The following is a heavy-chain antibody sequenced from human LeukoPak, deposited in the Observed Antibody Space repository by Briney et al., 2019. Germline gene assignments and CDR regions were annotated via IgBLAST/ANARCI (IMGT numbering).Heavy chain of an antibody. CDR3: ARVLYYYDSSGYYPNWFDP. D-gene: IGHD3-22*01. J-gene: IGHJ5*02. Sequence: ASVKVSCKASGYTLTSYGISWVRQAPGQGLEWMGWISAYNGNTNYAQKLQGRVTMTTDTSTSTAYMELRSLRSDDTAVYYCARVLYYYDSSGYYPNWFDPWGQGTLVTVSS. CDR2: ISAYNGNT. V-gene: IGHV1-18*01. CDR1: GYTLTSYG.